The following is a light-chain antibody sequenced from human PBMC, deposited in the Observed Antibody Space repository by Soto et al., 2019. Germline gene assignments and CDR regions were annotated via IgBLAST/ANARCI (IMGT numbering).Light chain of an antibody. CDR1: QYINTR. CDR3: QQYNYWPGT. Sequence: EIVLTQSPATLSSFPGDRVTLSCRASQYINTRLAWYQHRPGQAPRLLIYQTPLRAAGIPARFSASGSGTDFALTFSDVQPEDFAVYYCQQYNYWPGTFGQGTKVDIK. J-gene: IGKJ1*01. CDR2: QTP. V-gene: IGKV3-11*01.